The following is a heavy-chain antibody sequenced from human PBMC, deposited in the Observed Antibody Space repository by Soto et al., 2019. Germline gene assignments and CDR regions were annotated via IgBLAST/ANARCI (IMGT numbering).Heavy chain of an antibody. CDR1: GYSISSGYD. Sequence: SETLSLTYAVSGYSISSGYDWGWIRQPPGKGLEWIGSIYHSGSTYYNPSLKSRVTISVDTSKNQFSLKLSSVTAADTAVYYCARDRRQIQLWVDYWGQGTLVTVSS. CDR2: IYHSGST. V-gene: IGHV4-38-2*02. CDR3: ARDRRQIQLWVDY. J-gene: IGHJ4*02. D-gene: IGHD5-18*01.